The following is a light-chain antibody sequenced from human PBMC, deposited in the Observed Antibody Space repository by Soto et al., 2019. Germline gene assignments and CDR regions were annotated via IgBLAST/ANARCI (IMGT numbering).Light chain of an antibody. CDR2: GAS. CDR1: QSVRSSY. CDR3: QQYGSSPQT. V-gene: IGKV3-20*01. Sequence: EIVLTQCPGTLSLSPGERATLSCRASQSVRSSYLAWYQQKPGQAPRLLVYGASSRATGIPDRFSGSGSGTDFTLTVSRLEPEDFAVYYCQQYGSSPQTFGHGTKVDIK. J-gene: IGKJ1*01.